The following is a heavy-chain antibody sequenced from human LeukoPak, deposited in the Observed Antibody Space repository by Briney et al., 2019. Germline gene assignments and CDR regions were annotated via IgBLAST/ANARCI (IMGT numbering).Heavy chain of an antibody. J-gene: IGHJ1*01. CDR3: AISAPNYNDSSGYYSYFQH. D-gene: IGHD3-22*01. CDR1: GFTFSSYS. V-gene: IGHV3-48*04. Sequence: GALRLSCAASGFTFSSYSMNWVRQAPGKGLEWISYITSDSSTIYYADSVKGRFTISRDNAKNSLYLQMTSLRAEDTAVYYCAISAPNYNDSSGYYSYFQHRGQGTLVTVSS. CDR2: ITSDSSTI.